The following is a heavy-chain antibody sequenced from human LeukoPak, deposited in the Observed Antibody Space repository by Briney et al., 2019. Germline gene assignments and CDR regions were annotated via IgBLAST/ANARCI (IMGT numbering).Heavy chain of an antibody. CDR2: IKSKTDGETT. J-gene: IGHJ4*02. V-gene: IGHV3-15*05. CDR3: TTDARYFFDY. CDR1: GFTFNNAW. Sequence: GGSLRLSCAAPGFTFNNAWINWVRQAPGKGLEWVGRIKSKTDGETTDYAAPVQGRFTISRDDSKNTVDLQMDSLNSEDTAVYYCTTDARYFFDYWGQGTLVTVSS.